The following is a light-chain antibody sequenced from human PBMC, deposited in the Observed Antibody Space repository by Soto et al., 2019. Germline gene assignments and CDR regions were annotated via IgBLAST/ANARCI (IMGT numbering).Light chain of an antibody. Sequence: DTVLIQSPATLSLSPGERATLSCRASHTVANFLAWYQHKAGQAPRLLIYDVSNRATVIPARFSGSGFGTDFTLTISSLEPDDFAVYYCQHRSNWPPTFGGGTNVEIK. CDR2: DVS. V-gene: IGKV3-11*01. CDR3: QHRSNWPPT. J-gene: IGKJ4*01. CDR1: HTVANF.